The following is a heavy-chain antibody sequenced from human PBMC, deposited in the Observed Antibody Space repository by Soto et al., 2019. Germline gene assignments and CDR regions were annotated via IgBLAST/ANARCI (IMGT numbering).Heavy chain of an antibody. V-gene: IGHV3-74*01. CDR2: TNSDGSSI. CDR3: ARDEGVGSPLRGFDS. CDR1: GFTLSSFW. D-gene: IGHD1-26*01. Sequence: GGSLRLSCAASGFTLSSFWMHWVRQAPVQGLVWVSRTNSDGSSINYAGSVKGRFTISRDNAKNTLYLQMNSLRAEDTAVYYCARDEGVGSPLRGFDSWGQGTLVTVSS. J-gene: IGHJ4*02.